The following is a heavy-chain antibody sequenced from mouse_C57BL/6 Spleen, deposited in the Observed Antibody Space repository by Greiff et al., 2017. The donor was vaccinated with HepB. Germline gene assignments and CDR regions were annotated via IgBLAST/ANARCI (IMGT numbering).Heavy chain of an antibody. CDR1: GYTFTSYW. CDR2: IDPSDSYT. V-gene: IGHV1-69*01. Sequence: VQLQQPGAELVMPGASVKLSCKASGYTFTSYWMLWVKQRPGQGLEWIGEIDPSDSYTNYNQKFKGKSTLTVDKSSSTAYMQLSSLTSEDSAVYYCARSGDYDYDGYWYFDVWGTGTTVTVSS. D-gene: IGHD2-4*01. J-gene: IGHJ1*03. CDR3: ARSGDYDYDGYWYFDV.